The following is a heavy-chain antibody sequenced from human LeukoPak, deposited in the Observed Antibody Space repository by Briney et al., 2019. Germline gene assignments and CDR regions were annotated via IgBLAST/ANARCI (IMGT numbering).Heavy chain of an antibody. D-gene: IGHD6-19*01. CDR1: GFTFSDYH. Sequence: PGGSLRLSCAASGFTFSDYHMNWIRQAPGKGLEWLSHISSSGSTIYYTDSVKGRFTISRDNSKNSLYLQMNSLRDEDTAVYYCARRTGMTLPGWLRVVDLWGQGTLVTVSS. CDR3: ARRTGMTLPGWLRVVDL. CDR2: ISSSGSTI. J-gene: IGHJ5*02. V-gene: IGHV3-11*01.